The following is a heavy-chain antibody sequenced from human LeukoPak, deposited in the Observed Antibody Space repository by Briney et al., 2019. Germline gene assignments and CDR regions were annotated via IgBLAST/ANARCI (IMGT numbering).Heavy chain of an antibody. J-gene: IGHJ3*02. CDR1: GGTFSSYA. V-gene: IGHV1-69*13. CDR2: IIPIFGTA. D-gene: IGHD6-6*01. Sequence: SVKVSCKASGGTFSSYAISWVRQAPGQGLEWMGGIIPIFGTANYAQKFQGRVTITADESTSTAYMELSSLRSEDTAVYYCAESGYSSSSDAFDIWGQGTMVTVSS. CDR3: AESGYSSSSDAFDI.